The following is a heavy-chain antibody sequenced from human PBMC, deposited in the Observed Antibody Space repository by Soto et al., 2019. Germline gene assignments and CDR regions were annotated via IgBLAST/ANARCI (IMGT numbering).Heavy chain of an antibody. V-gene: IGHV3-30*04. Sequence: QVQLVESGGGVVQPGRSLRLSCAASGFTFSSYAMHWVRQAPGKGLEWVAVISYDGSNKYYADSVKGRFTISRDNSKNTLYLQMNSLRAEDTAVYYCAKEEPYFYDSSGYLDYWGQGTLVTVSS. CDR1: GFTFSSYA. CDR2: ISYDGSNK. D-gene: IGHD3-22*01. J-gene: IGHJ4*02. CDR3: AKEEPYFYDSSGYLDY.